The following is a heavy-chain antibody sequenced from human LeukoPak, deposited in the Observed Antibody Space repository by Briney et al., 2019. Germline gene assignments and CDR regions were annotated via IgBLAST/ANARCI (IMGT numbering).Heavy chain of an antibody. J-gene: IGHJ4*02. Sequence: ASVKVSCKASGYTFTSYGINWVRQAPGQGLEWMGWISAYNGNTNYAQKLQGRVTMTTDTSTSTAYMELRSLRSDDTAVYYCARQVGYCSGGSCYKEFDYWGQGTLVTVSS. D-gene: IGHD2-15*01. CDR3: ARQVGYCSGGSCYKEFDY. CDR2: ISAYNGNT. CDR1: GYTFTSYG. V-gene: IGHV1-18*01.